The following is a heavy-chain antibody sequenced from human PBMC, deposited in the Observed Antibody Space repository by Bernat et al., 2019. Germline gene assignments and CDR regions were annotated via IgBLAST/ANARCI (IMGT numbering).Heavy chain of an antibody. D-gene: IGHD4-11*01. Sequence: QVQLVQSGAEVKKPGSSVKVSCKASGCTFSSYAISWVRQAPGQGLEWMGGIIPIFGTANYSQKFQGRVTIHADESTSTAYMELRSLRSEDTAVYYCARDISRTTVTTPDGGAFDIWGQGTMVTVSS. J-gene: IGHJ3*02. CDR1: GCTFSSYA. V-gene: IGHV1-69*01. CDR3: ARDISRTTVTTPDGGAFDI. CDR2: IIPIFGTA.